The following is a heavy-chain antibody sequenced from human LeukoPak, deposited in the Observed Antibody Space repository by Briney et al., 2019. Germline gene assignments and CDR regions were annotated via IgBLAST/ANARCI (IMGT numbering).Heavy chain of an antibody. V-gene: IGHV3-74*01. CDR2: INSDGSSR. CDR3: ARWGRGRGQDAFDI. CDR1: GFTFTNYW. D-gene: IGHD3-16*01. Sequence: GGSLRLSCAASGFTFTNYWMHWVRQGQGKGLVWVSRINSDGSSRNYADSVKGRFTISRENAKNSLYLQMNSLRAGDTAVYYCARWGRGRGQDAFDIWGQGTMVTVSS. J-gene: IGHJ3*02.